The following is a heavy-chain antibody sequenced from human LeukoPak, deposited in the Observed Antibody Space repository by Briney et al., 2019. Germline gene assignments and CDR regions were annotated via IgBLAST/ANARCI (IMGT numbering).Heavy chain of an antibody. Sequence: PGGSLRLSCAASGFTFSSYAMSWVRQAPGEGLEWVSAISGSGGSTYYADSVKGRFTISRDNSKNTLYLQMNSLRAEDTAVYYCAKGSTSNSLYYYYGMYVWGQGTTVTVAS. D-gene: IGHD1-1*01. CDR3: AKGSTSNSLYYYYGMYV. CDR2: ISGSGGST. CDR1: GFTFSSYA. J-gene: IGHJ6*02. V-gene: IGHV3-23*01.